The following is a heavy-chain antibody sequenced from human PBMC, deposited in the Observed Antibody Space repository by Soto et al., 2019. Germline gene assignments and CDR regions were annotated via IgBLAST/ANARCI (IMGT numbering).Heavy chain of an antibody. CDR2: IFSSGST. V-gene: IGHV4-4*07. D-gene: IGHD2-21*02. CDR1: GGSLTDFS. CDR3: ARAQGVVVTAHNCFDP. Sequence: SDTQYLTCTVSGGSLTDFSWVWIRPHAGKGLEWIGRIFSSGSTNYNPSLKGRITMSLDTSKNQFSLKLNSATATDTAVYFCARAQGVVVTAHNCFDPWGQGILVTVSS. J-gene: IGHJ5*02.